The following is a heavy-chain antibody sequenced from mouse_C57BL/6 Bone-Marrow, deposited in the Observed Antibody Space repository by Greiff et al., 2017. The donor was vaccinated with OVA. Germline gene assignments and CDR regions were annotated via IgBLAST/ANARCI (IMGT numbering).Heavy chain of an antibody. Sequence: DVKLVESGGDLVKPGGSLKLSCAASGFTFSSYGMSWVRQTPDKRLEWVATISSGGSYTYYPDSVKGRFTISRDNAKNTLYLQMSSLKSEDTAMYYCARPFYDYDWFACWGQGTLVTVSA. CDR1: GFTFSSYG. CDR3: ARPFYDYDWFAC. V-gene: IGHV5-6*02. J-gene: IGHJ3*01. D-gene: IGHD2-4*01. CDR2: ISSGGSYT.